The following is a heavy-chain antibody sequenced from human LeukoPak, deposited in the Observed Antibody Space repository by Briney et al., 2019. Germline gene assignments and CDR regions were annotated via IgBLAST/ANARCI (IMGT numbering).Heavy chain of an antibody. CDR3: ARDGHTIQFLEWLNKNWFDP. J-gene: IGHJ5*02. CDR2: INPNSGGT. V-gene: IGHV1-2*06. D-gene: IGHD3-3*01. Sequence: GDSVKVSCKASGYTFTGYYMHWVRQAPGQGLEWMGRINPNSGGTNYAQKFQGRVTMTRDTSISTAYMELSRLRSDDTAVYYCARDGHTIQFLEWLNKNWFDPWGQGTLVTVSS. CDR1: GYTFTGYY.